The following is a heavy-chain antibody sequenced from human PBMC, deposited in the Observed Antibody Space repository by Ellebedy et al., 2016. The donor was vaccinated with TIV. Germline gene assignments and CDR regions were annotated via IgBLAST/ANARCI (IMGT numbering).Heavy chain of an antibody. CDR3: ARGSGYTYAMDWYFDL. J-gene: IGHJ2*01. D-gene: IGHD5-18*01. CDR2: IKQDGSDK. CDR1: EFTFNTYW. Sequence: GESLKISXAASEFTFNTYWMNWVRQAPGKGLEWVANIKQDGSDKYYVDSVRGRFTVSRDNAKNSLYLQMSGLRPDDTAVYYCARGSGYTYAMDWYFDLWGRGTLVTVSS. V-gene: IGHV3-7*04.